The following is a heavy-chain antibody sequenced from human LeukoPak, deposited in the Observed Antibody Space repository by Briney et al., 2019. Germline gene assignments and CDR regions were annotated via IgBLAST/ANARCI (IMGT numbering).Heavy chain of an antibody. CDR1: GGTFSIYA. J-gene: IGHJ4*02. D-gene: IGHD6-13*01. CDR3: ARDRSGYLDY. V-gene: IGHV1-69*13. CDR2: IIPIFGTA. Sequence: GASVKVSYKASGGTFSIYAISWVRQAPGQALEWMGGIIPIFGTANYAQKFQGRVTITADESTSTAYMELSILRSEDTAVYYCARDRSGYLDYWGQGTLVTVSS.